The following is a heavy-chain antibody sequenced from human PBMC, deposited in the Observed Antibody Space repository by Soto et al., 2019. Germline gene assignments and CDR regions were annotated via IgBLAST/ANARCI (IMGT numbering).Heavy chain of an antibody. Sequence: PSETLSLTCAVYGGSFSGYYWSWIRQPPGKGLEWIGEINHSGSTNYNPSLKSRVTISVDTSKNQFSLKLSSVTAADTAVYYCARGRGYSGYDPNTNFDYWGQGTLVTVS. CDR2: INHSGST. D-gene: IGHD5-12*01. CDR1: GGSFSGYY. V-gene: IGHV4-34*01. J-gene: IGHJ4*02. CDR3: ARGRGYSGYDPNTNFDY.